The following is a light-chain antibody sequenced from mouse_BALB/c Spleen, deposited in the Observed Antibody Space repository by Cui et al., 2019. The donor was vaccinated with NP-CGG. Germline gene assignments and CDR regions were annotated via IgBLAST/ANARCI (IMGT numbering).Light chain of an antibody. CDR1: TGAVTTSNY. V-gene: IGLV1*01. CDR3: ALWYSNHWV. J-gene: IGLJ1*01. Sequence: AVVPQESALTTSPGETVTLTCRSSTGAVTTSNYANWVQEKPDHLFTVLIGGTNNRAPGVPGRFSGSLIGDKAALTITGAQTEDEAIYFCALWYSNHWVFGGGTKLTVL. CDR2: GTN.